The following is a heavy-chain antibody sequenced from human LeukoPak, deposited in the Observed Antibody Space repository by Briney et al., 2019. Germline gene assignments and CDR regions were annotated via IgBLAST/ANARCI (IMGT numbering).Heavy chain of an antibody. J-gene: IGHJ4*02. V-gene: IGHV4-59*12. D-gene: IGHD6-19*01. CDR3: ARDRGGRGWTFDY. Sequence: KSSETLSLTCTVSGGSISPYCWSWIRQPPGKGLEWIGYIYYSGSTNYNPSLKSRVTMSVDTSKNQFSLELTSVTAADTAVYYCARDRGGRGWTFDYWGQGPLVTVSS. CDR1: GGSISPYC. CDR2: IYYSGST.